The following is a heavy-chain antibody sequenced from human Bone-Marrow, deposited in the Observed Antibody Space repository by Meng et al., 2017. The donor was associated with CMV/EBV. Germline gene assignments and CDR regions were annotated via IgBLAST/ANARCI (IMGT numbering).Heavy chain of an antibody. Sequence: SVKVSCKASGGTFSSYAISWVRQAPEQGLEWMGGIIPILGIANYAQKFQGRVTITADKSTSTAYMELSSLRSEDTAVYYCARAGGGIIAFDIWGQGTMVTVSS. CDR3: ARAGGGIIAFDI. J-gene: IGHJ3*02. V-gene: IGHV1-69*10. CDR1: GGTFSSYA. CDR2: IIPILGIA. D-gene: IGHD3-10*01.